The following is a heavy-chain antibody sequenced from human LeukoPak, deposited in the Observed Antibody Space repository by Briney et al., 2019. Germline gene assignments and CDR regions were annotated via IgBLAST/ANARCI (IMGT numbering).Heavy chain of an antibody. D-gene: IGHD3-22*01. Sequence: PGGSLRPSCAVSGSTFSSSKTNGVRQAPGKGLEWVSYISSSGSIIYYADSVKGRFTISRDNAKNSLYVQMNSLRAEDTAVYYCARVQLSAYYYDSCGYSYYWGQGALVTVSS. V-gene: IGHV3-48*03. CDR1: GSTFSSSK. CDR2: ISSSGSII. J-gene: IGHJ4*02. CDR3: ARVQLSAYYYDSCGYSYY.